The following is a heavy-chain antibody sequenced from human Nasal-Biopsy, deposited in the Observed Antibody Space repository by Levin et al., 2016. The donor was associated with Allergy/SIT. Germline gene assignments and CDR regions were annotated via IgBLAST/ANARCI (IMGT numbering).Heavy chain of an antibody. CDR1: GYNFPKYW. V-gene: IGHV5-51*01. D-gene: IGHD3-10*01. J-gene: IGHJ6*02. CDR2: IYPGDSDV. Sequence: GESLKISCKASGYNFPKYWIAWVRQMPGKGLEWMGAIYPGDSDVRYSPSFAGQVTFSVDKSIDTAYLQWRGLEAPDSAMYYCARHWNYGPGSYGYWYGLDFWGQGTTVTVTS. CDR3: ARHWNYGPGSYGYWYGLDF.